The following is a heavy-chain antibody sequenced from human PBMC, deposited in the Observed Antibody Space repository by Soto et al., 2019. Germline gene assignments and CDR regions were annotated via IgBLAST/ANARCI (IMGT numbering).Heavy chain of an antibody. CDR3: ARGYHYYDSSGYDKWDAFDI. CDR1: GFTFSTYS. Sequence: EVQLVESGGGLVKPGGSLRLSCAASGFTFSTYSMNWVRQAPGQGLEWVSSISSSSSYIDYAGSVKGRFTISRDNAKNSLYLQMNSLRAEDTAVYYCARGYHYYDSSGYDKWDAFDIWCQGTMVTVSS. J-gene: IGHJ3*02. D-gene: IGHD3-22*01. V-gene: IGHV3-21*01. CDR2: ISSSSSYI.